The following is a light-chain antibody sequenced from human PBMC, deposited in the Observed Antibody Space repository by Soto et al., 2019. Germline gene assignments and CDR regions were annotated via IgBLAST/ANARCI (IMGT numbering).Light chain of an antibody. CDR1: SSDVGGYNY. J-gene: IGLJ3*02. CDR3: FSYTTSSTLV. CDR2: EVS. V-gene: IGLV2-14*01. Sequence: QSALTQPASVSESPGQSITISCTGTSSDVGGYNYVSWYQQHPAKAPNLMIYEVSNRPSGVSHRFSGSKSGNTASLTISGLQAEDEADYYCFSYTTSSTLVFGGGTKLTVL.